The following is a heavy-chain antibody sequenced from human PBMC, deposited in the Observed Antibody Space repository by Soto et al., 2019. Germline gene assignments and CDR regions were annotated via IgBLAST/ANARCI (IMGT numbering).Heavy chain of an antibody. CDR2: IYYSGST. J-gene: IGHJ5*02. CDR1: GGSISSGGYY. V-gene: IGHV4-31*03. Sequence: QVQLQESGPGLVKPSQTLSLTCTVSGGSISSGGYYWSWIRQHPGKGLEWIGYIYYSGSTYYNPSLKSRVTISVDTSKNQFSLKLSSVTAADTAVCYCARDPSSYCSGGSCYSGWFDPWGQGTLVTVSS. CDR3: ARDPSSYCSGGSCYSGWFDP. D-gene: IGHD2-15*01.